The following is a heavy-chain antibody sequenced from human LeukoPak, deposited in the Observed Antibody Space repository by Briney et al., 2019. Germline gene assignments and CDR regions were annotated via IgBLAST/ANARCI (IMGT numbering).Heavy chain of an antibody. CDR3: TTGTPPELELRKGAFDI. J-gene: IGHJ3*02. CDR2: IKSKTDGGTT. V-gene: IGHV3-15*07. D-gene: IGHD1-7*01. Sequence: GGSLRLSCAASGFTFSNAWMNWVRQAPGKGLEWVGRIKSKTDGGTTDYAAPVKGRFTISRDDSKNTLYLQMNSLKTEDTAVYYCTTGTPPELELRKGAFDIWGQGTMVTVSS. CDR1: GFTFSNAW.